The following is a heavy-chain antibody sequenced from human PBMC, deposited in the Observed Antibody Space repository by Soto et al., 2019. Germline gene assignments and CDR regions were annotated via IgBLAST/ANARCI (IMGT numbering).Heavy chain of an antibody. CDR1: GDAISRHY. CDR3: ARNYGGNSQFFDL. V-gene: IGHV4-59*11. J-gene: IGHJ2*01. Sequence: QVQLQESGPGLVKPAETLSLNCSVSGDAISRHYWSWIRQSPGKGLEWLGYFFHTGTALYNPSRRSRVTMSLDTSKSQFALRRTSVIPADTAVYFCARNYGGNSQFFDLWGRGTLVTVSS. CDR2: FFHTGTA. D-gene: IGHD4-17*01.